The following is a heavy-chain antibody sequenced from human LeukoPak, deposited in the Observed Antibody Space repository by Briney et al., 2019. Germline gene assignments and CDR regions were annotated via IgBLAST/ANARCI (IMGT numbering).Heavy chain of an antibody. CDR2: IIPILGIA. D-gene: IGHD6-6*01. Sequence: SVKVSCKASGGTFSSYAISWVRQAPGQGLEWMGRIIPILGIANYAQKFQGRVTITADKSTSTAYMELSSLRSEDTAVYYCARDIDSSSSGGHYYYYYMDVWGKGTTVTVSS. CDR3: ARDIDSSSSGGHYYYYYMDV. CDR1: GGTFSSYA. J-gene: IGHJ6*03. V-gene: IGHV1-69*04.